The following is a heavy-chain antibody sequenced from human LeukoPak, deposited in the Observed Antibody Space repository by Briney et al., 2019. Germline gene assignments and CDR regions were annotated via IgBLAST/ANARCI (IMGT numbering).Heavy chain of an antibody. V-gene: IGHV3-23*01. D-gene: IGHD2-21*01. J-gene: IGHJ4*02. CDR1: GFTFTTYG. CDR2: IGGSGTRT. Sequence: PGGSLRLSCSASGFTFTTYGMNWVRQAPGKGLEWVSGIGGSGTRTYYADSVKGRFTISRDNSKNSFYLQMSSLRAEDTGVFYCARDVAYSAFDYWGQGTLVTVSS. CDR3: ARDVAYSAFDY.